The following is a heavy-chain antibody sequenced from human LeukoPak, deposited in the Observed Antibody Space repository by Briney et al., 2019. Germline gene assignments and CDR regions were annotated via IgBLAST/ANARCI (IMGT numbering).Heavy chain of an antibody. Sequence: ASVKVSCKASGYTFTVNHIHWVRQAPGQGLEWMGVINPSGDSTTYAQNFQGRVTMTRDTSTSTVYMELRSLRSEDTAIYYCAKLATSDTGETYWGQGTLVTVSS. V-gene: IGHV1-46*01. CDR3: AKLATSDTGETY. CDR2: INPSGDST. J-gene: IGHJ4*02. CDR1: GYTFTVNH. D-gene: IGHD3-16*01.